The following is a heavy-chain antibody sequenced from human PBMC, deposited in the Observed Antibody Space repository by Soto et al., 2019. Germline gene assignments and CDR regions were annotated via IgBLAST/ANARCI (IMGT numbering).Heavy chain of an antibody. Sequence: QVQLVQSGAEVKKPGASVKVSCKASGYTFTSYNIYWVRQAPGQGLEWVGMINPRGVFTTYELKFGCRVTMTGDTFTSVVYMELTNLRSEDTAMYYCASAAGRFGELFWFDPWGQGTLVSVSS. D-gene: IGHD3-10*01. CDR3: ASAAGRFGELFWFDP. V-gene: IGHV1-46*01. J-gene: IGHJ5*02. CDR1: GYTFTSYN. CDR2: INPRGVFT.